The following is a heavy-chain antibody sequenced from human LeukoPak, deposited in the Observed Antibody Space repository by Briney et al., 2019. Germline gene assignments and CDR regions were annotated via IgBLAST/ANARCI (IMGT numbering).Heavy chain of an antibody. CDR3: AKDLAAGTTGGDWFDP. CDR1: GVTLSSYG. Sequence: VGSLRLSRAASGVTLSSYGTHCGRQAPRKGLEWVAFIWYDGSNKYYADSVKGRLTISRDNSKNTLYLQMNSLRAEDTAVYYCAKDLAAGTTGGDWFDPWGQGTLVTVSS. CDR2: IWYDGSNK. V-gene: IGHV3-30*02. J-gene: IGHJ5*02. D-gene: IGHD1-7*01.